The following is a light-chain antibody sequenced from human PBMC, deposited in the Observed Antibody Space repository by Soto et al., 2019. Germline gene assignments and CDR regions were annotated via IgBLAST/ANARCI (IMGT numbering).Light chain of an antibody. CDR1: QSVSRNY. V-gene: IGKV3-20*01. CDR2: AAS. Sequence: EIVLTQSPGTLSLFPGERDTLSCRASQSVSRNYLACYQQKPAQAPRILIHAASTRATDSPDRFRGSGSGTDFTLTITRLEAEDFAVYHCKQYGDSPYTFGKGTKLEI. J-gene: IGKJ2*01. CDR3: KQYGDSPYT.